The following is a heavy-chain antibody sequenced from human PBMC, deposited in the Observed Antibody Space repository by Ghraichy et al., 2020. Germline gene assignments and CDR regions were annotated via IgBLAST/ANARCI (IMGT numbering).Heavy chain of an antibody. V-gene: IGHV3-15*01. J-gene: IGHJ4*02. CDR1: GFTFSNAW. Sequence: GGSLRLSCAASGFTFSNAWMSWVRQAPGKGLEWVGRIKSKTDGGTTDYAAPVKGRFTISRDDSKNTLYLQMNSLKTEDTAVYYCTTERWDFWSGYHQYFDYWGQGTLVTVSS. CDR3: TTERWDFWSGYHQYFDY. CDR2: IKSKTDGGTT. D-gene: IGHD3-3*01.